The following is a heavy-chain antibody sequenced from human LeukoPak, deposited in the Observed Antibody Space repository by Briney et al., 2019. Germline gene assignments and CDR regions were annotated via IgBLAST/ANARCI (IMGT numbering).Heavy chain of an antibody. V-gene: IGHV1-2*02. CDR2: INPDSGGK. CDR1: RYTFTGYF. J-gene: IGHJ4*02. CDR3: ARDPVVGGTLHYFDY. D-gene: IGHD2-2*01. Sequence: ASVKVSCKASRYTFTGYFIHWVRQAPGEGVEWIGCINPDSGGKNYAQRFQGRVTMTRDTSISTAYMELNRLRSDDAAVYYCARDPVVGGTLHYFDYWGQGTLVTVSS.